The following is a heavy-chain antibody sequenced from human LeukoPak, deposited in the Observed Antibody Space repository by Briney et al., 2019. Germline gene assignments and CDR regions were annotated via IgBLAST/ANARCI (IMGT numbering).Heavy chain of an antibody. V-gene: IGHV3-33*01. CDR2: IWYDGSNK. D-gene: IGHD5-12*01. CDR3: ARDSSGEATITVAYYYYGMDV. Sequence: GRSLRLSCAASGFXFSSYGMHWVREAPGKGPEWVALIWYDGSNKYYADSVKGRFTISRDNSKNTLYLQMNSLRAEDTAVYYCARDSSGEATITVAYYYYGMDVWGQGTTVTVSS. CDR1: GFXFSSYG. J-gene: IGHJ6*02.